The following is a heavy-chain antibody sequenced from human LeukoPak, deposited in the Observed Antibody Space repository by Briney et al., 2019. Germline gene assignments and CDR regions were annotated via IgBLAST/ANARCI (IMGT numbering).Heavy chain of an antibody. Sequence: SVKVSCKASGGTFSSYAISWVRQAPGQGLEWMGGIIPIFGIANYAQKFQGRVTITTDESTSTAYMELSSLRSEDTAVYYCARAQLHNYYYYYMDVWGKGTAVTVSS. J-gene: IGHJ6*03. V-gene: IGHV1-69*05. CDR2: IIPIFGIA. CDR3: ARAQLHNYYYYYMDV. CDR1: GGTFSSYA. D-gene: IGHD2-2*01.